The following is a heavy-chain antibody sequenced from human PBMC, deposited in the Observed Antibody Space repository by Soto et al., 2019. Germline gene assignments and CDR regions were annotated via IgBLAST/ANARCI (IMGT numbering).Heavy chain of an antibody. Sequence: QVELVQSGGGLVKPGGSLRLSCAASGFSFRDFYMSWIRQAPGKGLEWISYISSGGSDTFIADSVKGRVTISRDNAKNSLYLQMNNLRVEDTAVYYCARDSGDSASSDLWGQGTLVTVSS. D-gene: IGHD3-10*01. CDR3: ARDSGDSASSDL. CDR2: ISSGGSDT. J-gene: IGHJ4*02. CDR1: GFSFRDFY. V-gene: IGHV3-11*01.